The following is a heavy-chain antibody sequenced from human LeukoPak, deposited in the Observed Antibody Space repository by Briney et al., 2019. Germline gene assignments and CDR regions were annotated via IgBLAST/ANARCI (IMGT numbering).Heavy chain of an antibody. J-gene: IGHJ2*01. V-gene: IGHV4-59*01. CDR1: GGSISNYY. Sequence: SETLSLTCTVSGGSISNYYWSWIRQPLGKGLEWIGYIYYSGSTNYNPSLKSRVTISVDTSKNQFSLKLSSVTAADTAVYYCARISGYCSSTSCLRDFDLWGRGTLVTVSS. CDR3: ARISGYCSSTSCLRDFDL. D-gene: IGHD2-2*03. CDR2: IYYSGST.